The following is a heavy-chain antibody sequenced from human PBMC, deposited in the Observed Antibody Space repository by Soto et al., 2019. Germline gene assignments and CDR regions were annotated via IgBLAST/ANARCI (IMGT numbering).Heavy chain of an antibody. V-gene: IGHV4-30-2*01. Sequence: QLPLQESGSGLLEPSQTLSLTCAVSGASISSGGYSWSWIRQPPGKVLEWIGYIYPSGSTYYTPSLKSRVTISVDRSENQFSLKLSSVTAADTAVYCCARTPDIWGQGTMVTVSS. CDR3: ARTPDI. CDR1: GASISSGGYS. J-gene: IGHJ3*02. CDR2: IYPSGST.